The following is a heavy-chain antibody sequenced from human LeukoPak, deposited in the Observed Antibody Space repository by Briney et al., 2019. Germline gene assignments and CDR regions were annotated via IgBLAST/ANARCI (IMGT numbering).Heavy chain of an antibody. CDR3: ARRGIRFDSSGWYDY. V-gene: IGHV1-69*05. J-gene: IGHJ4*02. D-gene: IGHD6-19*01. Sequence: SVKVSCKASGGTFSSYAISWVRQAPGQGLEWMGGIIPIFGTANYAQKFQGRVTITTDESTSTAYMELSSLRSEDTAVYYCARRGIRFDSSGWYDYWGQGTLVTVSS. CDR1: GGTFSSYA. CDR2: IIPIFGTA.